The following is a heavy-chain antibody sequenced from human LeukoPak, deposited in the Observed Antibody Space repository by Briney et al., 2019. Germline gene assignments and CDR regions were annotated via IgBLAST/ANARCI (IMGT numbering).Heavy chain of an antibody. Sequence: ASVKVSCKASGYTFTSYGISWVRQAPGQGLEWMGWINPNSGGTNYAQKFQGRVTMTRDTSISTAYMELSRLRSDDTAVYYCARAGYSGSWSWFDPWGQGTLVTVSS. CDR2: INPNSGGT. D-gene: IGHD1-26*01. J-gene: IGHJ5*02. CDR3: ARAGYSGSWSWFDP. V-gene: IGHV1-2*02. CDR1: GYTFTSYG.